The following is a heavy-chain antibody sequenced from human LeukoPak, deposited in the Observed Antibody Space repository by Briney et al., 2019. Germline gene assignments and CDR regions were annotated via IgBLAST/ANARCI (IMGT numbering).Heavy chain of an antibody. CDR1: GFTFNSYG. CDR3: ARVVEERLQLDV. V-gene: IGHV3-30*03. Sequence: GRSLRLSCAASGFTFNSYGMHWVRQAPGKGLKWVAVISYLGTNEYYADSVKGRFTISRDNSKNTLYLQMNSLRADDTGVYYCARVVEERLQLDVWGQGTTVTVSS. D-gene: IGHD5-24*01. CDR2: ISYLGTNE. J-gene: IGHJ6*02.